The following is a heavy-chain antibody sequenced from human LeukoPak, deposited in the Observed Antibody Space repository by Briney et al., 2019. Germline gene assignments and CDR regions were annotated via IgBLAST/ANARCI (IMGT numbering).Heavy chain of an antibody. J-gene: IGHJ5*02. CDR3: GGAERLDGGPYVMGP. Sequence: EASVKVSCKTSGYSFTDYYMHWVRQAPGQGLEWMGWINPKSGGTSSAQKFQGRVTMTRDTSITTVYLEVSWLTPDDTAIYYGGGAERLDGGPYVMGPWGEGRLVGVSS. CDR2: INPKSGGT. D-gene: IGHD3-16*01. V-gene: IGHV1-2*02. CDR1: GYSFTDYY.